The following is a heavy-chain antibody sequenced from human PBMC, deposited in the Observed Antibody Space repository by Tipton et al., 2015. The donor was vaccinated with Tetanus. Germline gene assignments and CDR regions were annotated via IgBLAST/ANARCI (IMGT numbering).Heavy chain of an antibody. D-gene: IGHD3-10*01. CDR3: ARLPKHYSASGST. Sequence: QLVQSGAEVKKPGESLKISCQGSGYSFNIYWIAWVRQMPGKGLEWMGIIYPGDSDATYSPSFQGHVTISLDKSTSTAYLQWSSLKASDSAIYFCARLPKHYSASGSTWGQGTQVTVSS. CDR2: IYPGDSDA. J-gene: IGHJ5*02. V-gene: IGHV5-51*01. CDR1: GYSFNIYW.